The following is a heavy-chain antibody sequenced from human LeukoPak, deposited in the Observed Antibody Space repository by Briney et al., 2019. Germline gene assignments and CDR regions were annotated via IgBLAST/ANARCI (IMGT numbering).Heavy chain of an antibody. CDR2: IYYSGST. CDR1: GGSISSSSYY. J-gene: IGHJ2*01. V-gene: IGHV4-39*01. D-gene: IGHD4/OR15-4a*01. CDR3: ARHRVPYWYFDL. Sequence: SETLSLTCTVSGGSISSSSYYWGWIRQPPGKGLEWIGSIYYSGSTYYNPSLKSRVTISVDTSKNQFSLKLSSVTAADTAVYYCARHRVPYWYFDLWGRGTLVTVSS.